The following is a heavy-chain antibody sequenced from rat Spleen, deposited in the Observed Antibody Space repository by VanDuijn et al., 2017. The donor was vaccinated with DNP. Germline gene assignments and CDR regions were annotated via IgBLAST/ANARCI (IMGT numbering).Heavy chain of an antibody. V-gene: IGHV5-22*01. CDR3: ARWNSGFYAMDA. Sequence: EVQLEETGGGLVQPGRSLKLSCAASGFTFSDYYMAWVRQAPTKGLEWVAYIRFDGGSTYYGDSVKGRFTISRDNAKSTLYLQMNSLRSADMATYYCARWNSGFYAMDAWGQGTSVTVSS. CDR1: GFTFSDYY. CDR2: IRFDGGST. D-gene: IGHD4-4*01. J-gene: IGHJ4*01.